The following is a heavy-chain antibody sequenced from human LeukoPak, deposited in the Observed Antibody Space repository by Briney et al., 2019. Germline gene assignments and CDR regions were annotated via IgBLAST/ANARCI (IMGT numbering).Heavy chain of an antibody. J-gene: IGHJ6*02. D-gene: IGHD3-10*01. Sequence: ASVTVSCKASGYTFTGYYMHWVRQAPGQGLEWMGWINPNSGGTNYAQKFQGRVTMTRDTSISTAYMELSRLRSDDTAVYYCARELVRGGPAAYGMDVWGQGTTVTVSS. CDR3: ARELVRGGPAAYGMDV. V-gene: IGHV1-2*02. CDR2: INPNSGGT. CDR1: GYTFTGYY.